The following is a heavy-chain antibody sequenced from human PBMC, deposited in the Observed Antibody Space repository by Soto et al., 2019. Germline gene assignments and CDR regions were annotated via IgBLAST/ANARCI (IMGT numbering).Heavy chain of an antibody. CDR2: ISYDGSNK. CDR3: AKEGGPAPYFDY. CDR1: GFTFSSYG. D-gene: IGHD2-15*01. Sequence: GGSLRLSCAASGFTFSSYGMHWVRQAPGKGLEWVAVISYDGSNKYYADSVKGRFTISRDNSKNTLYLQMNSLRAEDTAVYYCAKEGGPAPYFDYWGQGTLVTVSS. V-gene: IGHV3-30*18. J-gene: IGHJ4*02.